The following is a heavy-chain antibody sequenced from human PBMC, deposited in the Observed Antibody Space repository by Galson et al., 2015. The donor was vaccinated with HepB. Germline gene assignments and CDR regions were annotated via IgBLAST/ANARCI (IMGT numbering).Heavy chain of an antibody. J-gene: IGHJ4*02. Sequence: SLRLSCAASGFTFGDYAMRWFRQAPGKGLEWVGFIRSEAYGGTTEYAASVKGRFTISRDDSKSIAYLQSNSLRTEGTAVYSCTRVGSAYCGGDCPPGYWGQGTLVTVSS. CDR3: TRVGSAYCGGDCPPGY. CDR2: IRSEAYGGTT. D-gene: IGHD2-21*02. V-gene: IGHV3-49*03. CDR1: GFTFGDYA.